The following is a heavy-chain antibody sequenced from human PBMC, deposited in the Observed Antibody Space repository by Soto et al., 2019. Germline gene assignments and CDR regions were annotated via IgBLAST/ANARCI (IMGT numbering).Heavy chain of an antibody. CDR2: VSIGGST. CDR3: AKRRGAGGHFDY. J-gene: IGHJ4*02. V-gene: IGHV3-23*01. CDR1: GFTFSSYA. Sequence: DVQLLESGGGLVQPEGSLRLSCAASGFTFSSYAMGWVRQGPGKGLEWVAVVSIGGSTHYADSVRGRFTISRDNSKNTLSLQMNSLTAEDTAVYCCAKRRGAGGHFDYWGQGDLVTVSS. D-gene: IGHD2-15*01.